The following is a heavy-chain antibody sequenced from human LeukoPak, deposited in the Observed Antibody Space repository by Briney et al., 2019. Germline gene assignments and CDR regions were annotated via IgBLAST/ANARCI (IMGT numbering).Heavy chain of an antibody. CDR3: ARLTPYYDFWSGYYRDAFDN. D-gene: IGHD3-3*01. CDR1: GGSFSGYY. V-gene: IGHV4-34*01. J-gene: IGHJ3*02. CDR2: INHSGST. Sequence: SETLSLTCAVYGGSFSGYYWSWIRQPPGKGLEWIGEINHSGSTNYNPSLKSRVTISVDTSKNQFSLKLSSVTAADTAVYYCARLTPYYDFWSGYYRDAFDNWGQGTMVTVSS.